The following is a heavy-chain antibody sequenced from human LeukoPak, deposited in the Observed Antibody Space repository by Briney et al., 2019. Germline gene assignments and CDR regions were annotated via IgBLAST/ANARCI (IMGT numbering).Heavy chain of an antibody. CDR3: AKVSSSWSPPDAFDI. D-gene: IGHD6-13*01. CDR1: GFAFGSEA. J-gene: IGHJ3*02. Sequence: GGSLRLSCAVSGFAFGSEAMSWVRQSPARGLEWVASISPGCGTTYYADYVKGRFTISRDNSKNSLFVQMNSLRAEDTAVYYCAKVSSSWSPPDAFDIWGQGTMVTVSS. CDR2: ISPGCGTT. V-gene: IGHV3-23*01.